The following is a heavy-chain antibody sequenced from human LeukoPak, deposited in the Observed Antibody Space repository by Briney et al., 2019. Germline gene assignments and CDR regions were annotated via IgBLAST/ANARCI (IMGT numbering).Heavy chain of an antibody. V-gene: IGHV5-51*01. J-gene: IGHJ4*02. Sequence: GESLKISCKGSGYSFTSYWIGWVRQMPGKGLEWMGIIYAGDSDTRYSPSFQGQVTISADKSISTAYLQWSSLKASDTAMYYCAKTIVGAGRPRYSDYGGQGTLVTVSS. D-gene: IGHD1-26*01. CDR1: GYSFTSYW. CDR3: AKTIVGAGRPRYSDY. CDR2: IYAGDSDT.